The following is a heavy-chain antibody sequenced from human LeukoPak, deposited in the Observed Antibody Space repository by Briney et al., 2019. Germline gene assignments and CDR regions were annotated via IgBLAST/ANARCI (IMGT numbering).Heavy chain of an antibody. CDR2: IYYSGST. CDR3: ARGSSGPRAFDY. CDR1: GGSISSYY. J-gene: IGHJ4*02. D-gene: IGHD6-19*01. V-gene: IGHV4-59*01. Sequence: PSETPSLTCTVSGGSISSYYWSWIRQPPGKGLEWIGYIYYSGSTNYNPSLKSRATISVDTSKNQFSLKLSSVTAADTAVYYCARGSSGPRAFDYWGQGTLVTVSS.